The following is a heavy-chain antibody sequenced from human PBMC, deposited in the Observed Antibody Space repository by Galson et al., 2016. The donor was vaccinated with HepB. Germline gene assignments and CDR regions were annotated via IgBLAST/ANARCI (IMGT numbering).Heavy chain of an antibody. V-gene: IGHV3-21*01. Sequence: SLRLSCAASGFTFSSYSMNWVRQAPGKGLEWVSSISSSSSYIYYADSVKGRFTISRDNAKNSLYLQMNSLRAEDTAEYYCARGDIVGAIFDYWGQGTLVTVSS. D-gene: IGHD1-26*01. CDR3: ARGDIVGAIFDY. CDR2: ISSSSSYI. J-gene: IGHJ4*02. CDR1: GFTFSSYS.